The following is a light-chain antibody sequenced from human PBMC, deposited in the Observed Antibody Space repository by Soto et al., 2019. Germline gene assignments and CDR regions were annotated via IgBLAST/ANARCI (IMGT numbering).Light chain of an antibody. CDR1: QSVSNSY. CDR3: QQYGSAPWT. J-gene: IGKJ1*01. Sequence: EIVLTQSPGTLSLSPGERATLSCRASQSVSNSYLAWYQQKPGQAPRLLLYGASSRATGIPDRFSGSGSGTDLTLSIRRLEPEDFAVYYCQQYGSAPWTFGQGTKVEIK. CDR2: GAS. V-gene: IGKV3-20*01.